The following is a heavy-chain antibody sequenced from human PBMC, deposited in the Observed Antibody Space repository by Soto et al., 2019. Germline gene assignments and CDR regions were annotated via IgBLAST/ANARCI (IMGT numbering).Heavy chain of an antibody. CDR2: IYSSGST. V-gene: IGHV4-4*07. D-gene: IGHD6-19*01. CDR3: AKDEGQYSSGWYLN. Sequence: SETLSLTCTVSGDSINNFYRSWIRQPAGKGLEWIGLIYSSGSTNYNSALASRVTMSVDTSKNQFSLILTSVTAADTAVYYCAKDEGQYSSGWYLNWGQGTLVTVSS. CDR1: GDSINNFY. J-gene: IGHJ4*02.